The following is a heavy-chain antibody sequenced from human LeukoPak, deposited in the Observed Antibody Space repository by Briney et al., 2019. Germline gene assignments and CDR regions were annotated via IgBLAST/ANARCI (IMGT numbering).Heavy chain of an antibody. Sequence: PSETLSLICTVSGGSISSYHGICIRQAPGKGLECIGYVDYSGDTRYNPVLRRRVTISVDTSKNQFSLKMISVTAADTAVYYCAKDSRIFTEVAFDFWREGTGVTVS. CDR2: VDYSGDT. V-gene: IGHV4-59*01. CDR1: GGSISSYH. D-gene: IGHD2/OR15-2a*01. J-gene: IGHJ5*01. CDR3: AKDSRIFTEVAFDF.